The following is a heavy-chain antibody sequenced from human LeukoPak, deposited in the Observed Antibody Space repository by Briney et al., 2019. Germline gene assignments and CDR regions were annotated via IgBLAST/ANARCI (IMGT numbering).Heavy chain of an antibody. D-gene: IGHD2-2*01. CDR3: ARTKDIVVVPAALSYYFDY. CDR2: IIPIFGTA. Sequence: SXXVSCKASGGTFISYAISWVRQAPGQGLEWMGGIIPIFGTANYAQKFQGRVTITADESTSTAYMELSSLRSEDTAVYYCARTKDIVVVPAALSYYFDYWGQGTLVTVSS. CDR1: GGTFISYA. J-gene: IGHJ4*02. V-gene: IGHV1-69*13.